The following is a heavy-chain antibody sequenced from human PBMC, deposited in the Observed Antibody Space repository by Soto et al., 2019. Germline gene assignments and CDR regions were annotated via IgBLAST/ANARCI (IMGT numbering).Heavy chain of an antibody. CDR1: GFTFSSYE. CDR2: ISSSGSTI. Sequence: GGSLGLSCASSGFTFSSYEMNWVRQAPGKGLEWVSYISSSGSTIYYADSVKGRFTISRDNAKNSLYLQMNSLRAEDTAVYYCARDFSSSWLDYWGQGTLVTVSS. CDR3: ARDFSSSWLDY. J-gene: IGHJ4*02. D-gene: IGHD6-13*01. V-gene: IGHV3-48*03.